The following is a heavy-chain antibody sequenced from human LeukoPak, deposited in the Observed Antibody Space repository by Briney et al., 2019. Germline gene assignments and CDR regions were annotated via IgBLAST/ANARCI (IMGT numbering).Heavy chain of an antibody. Sequence: SGPTLVNPTQTLTLTCTFSGFSLSTSGVGVGWIRQPPGKALEWLALIYWDDDKRYSPSLKSRLTITKDTSKNQVVLTMTNMDPVDTATYYCAHLSYSYGYVGSGAFDIWGQGTMVTVSS. J-gene: IGHJ3*02. CDR2: IYWDDDK. CDR3: AHLSYSYGYVGSGAFDI. D-gene: IGHD5-18*01. V-gene: IGHV2-5*02. CDR1: GFSLSTSGVG.